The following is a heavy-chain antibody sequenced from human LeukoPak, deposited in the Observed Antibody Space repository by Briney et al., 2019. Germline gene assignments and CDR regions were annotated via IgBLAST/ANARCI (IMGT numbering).Heavy chain of an antibody. CDR1: GGSISNYY. V-gene: IGHV4-4*07. Sequence: PSETLSLTCSVSGGSISNYYWNWIPKPAGKGLEWIGRIYASGSPNYNPSLKSRVTISMDKSKNHFSLNLKSVTAADTGFYYCARDFYGDDGHHPFDYWGQGIQVTVSS. CDR3: ARDFYGDDGHHPFDY. D-gene: IGHD2/OR15-2a*01. CDR2: IYASGSP. J-gene: IGHJ4*02.